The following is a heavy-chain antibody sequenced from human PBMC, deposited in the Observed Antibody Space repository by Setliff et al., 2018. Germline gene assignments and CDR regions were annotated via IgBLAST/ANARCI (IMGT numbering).Heavy chain of an antibody. J-gene: IGHJ4*02. D-gene: IGHD1-20*01. V-gene: IGHV3-23*01. CDR3: AKRYNRWYYFDF. CDR2: ISGSGDST. Sequence: LRLSCAASGFTFSTYWMSWVRQTPGKGLEWVSTISGSGDSTYYADSVKGRFTISRDNSKNTLYLQMTSLRAEDTAIYYCAKRYNRWYYFDFWGQGTLVTVSS. CDR1: GFTFSTYW.